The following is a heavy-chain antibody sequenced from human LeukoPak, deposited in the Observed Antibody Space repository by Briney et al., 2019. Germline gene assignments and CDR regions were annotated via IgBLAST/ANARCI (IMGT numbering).Heavy chain of an antibody. CDR1: GLTFRSYD. J-gene: IGHJ6*02. CDR3: ARDYRDSSSWENYYYGMDV. V-gene: IGHV3-48*03. Sequence: GGSLRLSCAASGLTFRSYDMNWVRQAPGKGLEWVSYISSSGSTIYYADSVKGRFTISRDNAKKSLYLQMNSLRAEDTAVYYCARDYRDSSSWENYYYGMDVWGQGTTVTVSS. D-gene: IGHD6-13*01. CDR2: ISSSGSTI.